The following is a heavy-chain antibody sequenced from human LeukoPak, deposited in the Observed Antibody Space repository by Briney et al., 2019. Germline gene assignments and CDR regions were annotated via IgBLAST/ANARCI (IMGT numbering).Heavy chain of an antibody. CDR2: ISGSGGST. D-gene: IGHD3-3*02. Sequence: GGSLRLSCAASGFTFSSFAMSWVRQAPGKGLGWVSLISGSGGSTYYADSMKGRFTISRDNSKNTLYLQMSSLRAEDTAVYYCGKGLVYIFGGGRDWSGPWGREPLVTVPS. V-gene: IGHV3-23*01. CDR3: GKGLVYIFGGGRDWSGP. CDR1: GFTFSSFA. J-gene: IGHJ5*02.